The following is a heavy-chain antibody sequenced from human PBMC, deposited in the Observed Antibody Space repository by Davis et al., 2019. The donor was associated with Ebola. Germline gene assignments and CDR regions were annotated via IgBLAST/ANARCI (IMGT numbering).Heavy chain of an antibody. D-gene: IGHD2-2*01. CDR1: GFTFSSYS. CDR3: ARLYCSSTSCYY. V-gene: IGHV3-21*01. CDR2: ISSSSSYI. J-gene: IGHJ4*02. Sequence: GESLKISCAASGFTFSSYSMNWVRQAPGKGLERVSSISSSSSYIYYADSVKGRFTISRDNAKNTLYLQMNSLRAEDTAVYYCARLYCSSTSCYYWGQGTLVTVSS.